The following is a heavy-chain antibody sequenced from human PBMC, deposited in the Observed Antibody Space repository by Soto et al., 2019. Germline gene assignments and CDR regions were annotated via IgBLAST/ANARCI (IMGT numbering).Heavy chain of an antibody. CDR2: ISGSGGST. CDR3: AKASRLEYSGYKFDY. J-gene: IGHJ4*02. Sequence: EVQLLESGGGLVQPGGSLRLSCAASGFTFSSYAMSWVRQAPGKGPEWVSAISGSGGSTYYADSVKGRFTISRDNSKNTLYLQMNSLRAEDTAVYYCAKASRLEYSGYKFDYWGQGTLVTVSS. V-gene: IGHV3-23*01. D-gene: IGHD5-12*01. CDR1: GFTFSSYA.